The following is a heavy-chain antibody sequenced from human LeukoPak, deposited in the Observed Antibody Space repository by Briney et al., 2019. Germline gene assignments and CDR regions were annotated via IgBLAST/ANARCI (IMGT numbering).Heavy chain of an antibody. Sequence: ASVKASCKASGYTFTSYDINWVRQATGQGLEWMGWMNPNSGNTGYAQKFQGRVTMTRNTSISTAYMELSSLRSEDTAVYYCAREAYYYDSSGYYPLDYWGQGTLVTVSS. V-gene: IGHV1-8*01. CDR3: AREAYYYDSSGYYPLDY. CDR1: GYTFTSYD. CDR2: MNPNSGNT. J-gene: IGHJ4*02. D-gene: IGHD3-22*01.